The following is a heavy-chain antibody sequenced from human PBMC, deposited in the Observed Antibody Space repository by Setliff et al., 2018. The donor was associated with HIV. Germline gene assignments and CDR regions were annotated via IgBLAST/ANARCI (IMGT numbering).Heavy chain of an antibody. CDR2: IYWDDDK. D-gene: IGHD2-2*01. CDR3: AHSYCSSTSCYPHYYYYMDV. CDR1: GFSLSTSGVG. J-gene: IGHJ6*03. Sequence: SGPTLVNPTQTLTLTCNFSGFSLSTSGVGVGWIRQPPGKALEWLALIYWDDDKRYSPSLESRLTITKDTSKNQVVLTMTNMDPVDTATYYCAHSYCSSTSCYPHYYYYMDVWGKGTTGTSP. V-gene: IGHV2-5*02.